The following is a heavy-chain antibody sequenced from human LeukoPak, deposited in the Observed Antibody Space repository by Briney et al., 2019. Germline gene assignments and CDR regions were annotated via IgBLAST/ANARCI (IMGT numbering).Heavy chain of an antibody. D-gene: IGHD3-22*01. V-gene: IGHV3-33*01. Sequence: QPGGSLRLSCAASGFTFSSYGMHWVRQAPGKGLEWVAVIWYDGSNKYYADSVKGRFTISRDNSKNTLYLQMNSLRAEDTAVYYCARGRDGYYPFSFDPWGQGTLVTVSS. CDR2: IWYDGSNK. CDR1: GFTFSSYG. CDR3: ARGRDGYYPFSFDP. J-gene: IGHJ5*02.